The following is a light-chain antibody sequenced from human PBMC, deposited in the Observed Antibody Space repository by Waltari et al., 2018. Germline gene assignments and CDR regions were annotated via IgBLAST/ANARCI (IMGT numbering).Light chain of an antibody. J-gene: IGLJ1*01. CDR3: TSYTSSHSLV. CDR2: DGS. Sequence: QSALTQPASVSGSPGQSITISCTGTSRDVGGYDWVSWYPQHPDKAPKVVILDGSYRPSGVSNRFAGSKSGNTASLTISGLQAEDEADYYCTSYTSSHSLVFGTGTKVTVL. CDR1: SRDVGGYDW. V-gene: IGLV2-14*03.